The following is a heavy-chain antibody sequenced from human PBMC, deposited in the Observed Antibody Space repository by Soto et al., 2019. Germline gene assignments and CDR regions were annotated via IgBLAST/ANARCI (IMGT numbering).Heavy chain of an antibody. D-gene: IGHD2-2*01. Sequence: SETLSLTCAVSGGSFSGYYWAWIRQPPGKGLEWIGQISYSGSTNYNPSLKSRVFISIGTSNNQISLELSSVTAADTAVYYCARVPDRWGQGTLVTVSS. V-gene: IGHV4-34*01. CDR2: ISYSGST. CDR1: GGSFSGYY. CDR3: ARVPDR. J-gene: IGHJ5*02.